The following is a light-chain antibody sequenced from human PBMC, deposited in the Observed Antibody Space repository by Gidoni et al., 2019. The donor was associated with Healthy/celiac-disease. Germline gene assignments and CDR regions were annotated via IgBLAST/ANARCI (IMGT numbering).Light chain of an antibody. Sequence: EIVLTQSPATLSLSPGERATLSCRASKRVSSYLAWYQHKHGQAPRLLIYDASNRATGIPARFSGSRSGTDFTITISSLEPEDFAVYYCQQRSNWHPVTFGQGTRLEIK. CDR3: QQRSNWHPVT. CDR1: KRVSSY. J-gene: IGKJ5*01. V-gene: IGKV3-11*01. CDR2: DAS.